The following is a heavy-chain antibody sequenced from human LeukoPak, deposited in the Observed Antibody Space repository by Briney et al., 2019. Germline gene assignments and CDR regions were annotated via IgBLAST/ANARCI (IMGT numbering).Heavy chain of an antibody. CDR3: ARKRHQPAAAIEVYYYYMDV. CDR1: GYTFTSYG. Sequence: GASVKVSCKASGYTFTSYGISWVRQAPGQGLEWMGWISAYNGNTNYAQKLQGRVTMTRDTSISTAYMELSRLRSDDTAVYYCARKRHQPAAAIEVYYYYMDVWGKGTTVTVSS. CDR2: ISAYNGNT. J-gene: IGHJ6*03. V-gene: IGHV1-18*01. D-gene: IGHD2-2*01.